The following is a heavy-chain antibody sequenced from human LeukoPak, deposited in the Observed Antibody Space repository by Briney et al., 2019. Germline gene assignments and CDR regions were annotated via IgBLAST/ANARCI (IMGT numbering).Heavy chain of an antibody. CDR1: GFNFITYS. D-gene: IGHD6-6*01. Sequence: GGSLRLSCAASGFNFITYSLSWVRQAPGKGLEWVSSISTSSAYISYADSVKGRFTISRDNAKNSLYLQMNSLRAEDTAVYYCARDSRSSIAARGRGYYMDVWGKGTTVTVSS. CDR2: ISTSSAYI. J-gene: IGHJ6*03. CDR3: ARDSRSSIAARGRGYYMDV. V-gene: IGHV3-21*01.